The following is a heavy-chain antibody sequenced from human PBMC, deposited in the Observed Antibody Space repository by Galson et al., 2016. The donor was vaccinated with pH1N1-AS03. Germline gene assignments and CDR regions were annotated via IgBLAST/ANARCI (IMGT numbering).Heavy chain of an antibody. J-gene: IGHJ4*02. V-gene: IGHV4-61*01. CDR2: IYYSGST. CDR3: ARDRLAAAFSFDY. D-gene: IGHD6-13*01. Sequence: SETLSLTCTVSGGPVSSGSYYWSWIRQPPGKGLEWIGYIYYSGSTNYNPSLKSRVTISVDTSKNQFSLKLSSVTAADTAVYYCARDRLAAAFSFDYWGQGILVTVSS. CDR1: GGPVSSGSYY.